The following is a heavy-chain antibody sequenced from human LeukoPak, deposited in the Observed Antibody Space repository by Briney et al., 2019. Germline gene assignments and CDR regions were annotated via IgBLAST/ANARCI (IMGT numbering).Heavy chain of an antibody. V-gene: IGHV1-18*01. CDR2: ISAYNGNT. D-gene: IGHD1-26*01. CDR3: ARRPIVGATSWFDP. Sequence: GASVKLSRKASAYTFTSNGISWVRHAPGQGLEWMGWISAYNGNTNYAQKLQGRVTMTTDTSTSTAYMELRSLRSDDTAVYYCARRPIVGATSWFDPWGQGTLVTVSS. CDR1: AYTFTSNG. J-gene: IGHJ5*02.